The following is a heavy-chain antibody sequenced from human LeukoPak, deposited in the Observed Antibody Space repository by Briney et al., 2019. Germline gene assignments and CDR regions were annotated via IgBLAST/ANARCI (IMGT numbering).Heavy chain of an antibody. Sequence: ASVKVSCKASGYTFTSYGISWVRQAPGQGLEWMGWISGYNGDTNYAQKYQGRATMTTDTSTSTAFMELRDLRSDDTAVYYCASSGYSSSWGSLGYFDYWGQGTLVTVSS. J-gene: IGHJ4*02. V-gene: IGHV1-18*01. CDR1: GYTFTSYG. CDR3: ASSGYSSSWGSLGYFDY. D-gene: IGHD6-13*01. CDR2: ISGYNGDT.